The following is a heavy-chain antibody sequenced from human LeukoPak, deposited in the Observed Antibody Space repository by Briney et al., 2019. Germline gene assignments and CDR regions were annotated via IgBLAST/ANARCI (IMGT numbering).Heavy chain of an antibody. J-gene: IGHJ3*02. V-gene: IGHV3-48*03. Sequence: GGSLRLSCAASGFTFSSYEMNWVRQAPGKGLEWVSYISSSGSTIYYADSVKGRFTISRDNAKNSLYLQMNSLRAEDTAVYYCARIPVLRYFDWYPPGAHDAFDIWGQGTMVTVSS. CDR2: ISSSGSTI. CDR1: GFTFSSYE. D-gene: IGHD3-9*01. CDR3: ARIPVLRYFDWYPPGAHDAFDI.